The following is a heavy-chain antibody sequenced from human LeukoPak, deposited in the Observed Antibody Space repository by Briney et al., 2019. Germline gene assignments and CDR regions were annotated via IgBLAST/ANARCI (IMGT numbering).Heavy chain of an antibody. D-gene: IGHD2-2*01. Sequence: ASVKVSCKASGYTFTGYYMHWVRQAPGQGLEWMGWINPNSGGTNYAQKFQGRVTMTRDTSISTAYMELSRLRSDDTAVYYCARDGDGCSSTSCYPDYWGQGTLVTVSS. CDR2: INPNSGGT. CDR3: ARDGDGCSSTSCYPDY. J-gene: IGHJ4*02. CDR1: GYTFTGYY. V-gene: IGHV1-2*02.